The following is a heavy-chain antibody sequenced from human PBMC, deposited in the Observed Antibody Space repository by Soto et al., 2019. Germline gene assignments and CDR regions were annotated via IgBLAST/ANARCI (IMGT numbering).Heavy chain of an antibody. D-gene: IGHD3-22*01. Sequence: SETLSLTCTVSDGPISGSSYYWGWIRQPPGKGLEWIGSNSGSTYYNPSLKSRVTISVDTSKNQFSLKLSSVTAADTAVYYCARHGMDYYDSSGYYYSPYYFDYWGQGTLVTVSS. V-gene: IGHV4-39*01. CDR3: ARHGMDYYDSSGYYYSPYYFDY. CDR2: NSGST. J-gene: IGHJ4*02. CDR1: DGPISGSSYY.